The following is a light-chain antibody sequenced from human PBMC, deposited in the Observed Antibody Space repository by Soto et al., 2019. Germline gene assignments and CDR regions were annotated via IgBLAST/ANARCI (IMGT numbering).Light chain of an antibody. V-gene: IGKV1-39*01. J-gene: IGKJ4*01. CDR1: QSISSY. CDR2: AAS. CDR3: QQSYSTPNT. Sequence: DIQMTQSPSSMSASVGDRVNITCRASQSISSYLNWYQQKPGKAPKLLIYAASSLQSGVPSRFSGSGSGTDFTLTISSLQPEDFATYYCQQSYSTPNTFGGGTKVDIK.